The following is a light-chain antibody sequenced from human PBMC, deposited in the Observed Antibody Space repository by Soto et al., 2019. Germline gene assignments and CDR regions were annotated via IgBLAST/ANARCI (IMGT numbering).Light chain of an antibody. V-gene: IGKV3-20*01. CDR3: QQYGTSPSWT. CDR1: QSVSSDT. J-gene: IGKJ1*01. Sequence: ETVLTQSPGTLSLSPGERATLSCRASQSVSSDTLAWYQQKPGQAPRLLLYGASTRATGIPDRFSGSVSGTDFTLTVSRLEPDDFAVYYCQQYGTSPSWTFGQGTKVEIK. CDR2: GAS.